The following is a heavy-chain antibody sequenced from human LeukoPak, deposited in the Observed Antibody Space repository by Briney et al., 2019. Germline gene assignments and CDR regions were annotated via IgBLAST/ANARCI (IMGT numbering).Heavy chain of an antibody. CDR1: GFTFSNYA. J-gene: IGHJ4*02. D-gene: IGHD6-19*01. V-gene: IGHV3-23*01. Sequence: PGGSLRLSCAASGFTFSNYAMNWVRQAAGKGLGWVSSISGSGSSTYYADSVKGRFTISRDNSKNTLFLQMNSLRAEDTAVYHCAKDALSGWYGYSGYWGQGTLVTVSS. CDR3: AKDALSGWYGYSGY. CDR2: ISGSGSST.